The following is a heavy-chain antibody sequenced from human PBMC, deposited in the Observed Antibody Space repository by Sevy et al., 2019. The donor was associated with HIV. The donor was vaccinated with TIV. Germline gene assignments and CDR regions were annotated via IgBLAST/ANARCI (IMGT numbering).Heavy chain of an antibody. D-gene: IGHD3-3*01. CDR1: GFVFSSYA. CDR3: ARPRFLEWLSSAAFDI. J-gene: IGHJ3*02. V-gene: IGHV3-30*04. CDR2: IAYDGSNK. Sequence: GSLRLSCTASGFVFSSYAMHWVRQAPGKGLEWVAFIAYDGSNKNCADSVKGRFTLSRDNSKNTLYLQMNSLGAEDTAVYYCARPRFLEWLSSAAFDIWGQGTMVTVSS.